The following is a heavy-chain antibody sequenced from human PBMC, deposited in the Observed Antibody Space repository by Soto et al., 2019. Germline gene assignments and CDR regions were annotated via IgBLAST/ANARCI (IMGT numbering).Heavy chain of an antibody. V-gene: IGHV3-23*01. Sequence: GGSLRLSCAAXGFTFSSYAMSWVRQAPGKGLEWVSGLTDSGGSTYYADSVKGRFTISRDNSKSTLFLQMNSLRAEDTALYFCAKGSVTTGIHYMDVWGKGTTVTVSS. D-gene: IGHD4-17*01. J-gene: IGHJ6*03. CDR3: AKGSVTTGIHYMDV. CDR2: LTDSGGST. CDR1: GFTFSSYA.